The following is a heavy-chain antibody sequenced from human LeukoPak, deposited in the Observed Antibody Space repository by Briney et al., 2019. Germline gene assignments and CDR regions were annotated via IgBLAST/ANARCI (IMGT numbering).Heavy chain of an antibody. J-gene: IGHJ6*02. CDR3: ARLDIVATISFGMDV. CDR2: ISSSSSTI. D-gene: IGHD5-12*01. CDR1: GFTFSNYA. V-gene: IGHV3-48*01. Sequence: QPGQSLRLSCAASGFTFSNYAMNWVRQAPGKGLEWVSYISSSSSTIYYADSVEGRFTISRDNAKNSLYLQMNSLRAEDTAVYYCARLDIVATISFGMDVWGQGTTVTVSS.